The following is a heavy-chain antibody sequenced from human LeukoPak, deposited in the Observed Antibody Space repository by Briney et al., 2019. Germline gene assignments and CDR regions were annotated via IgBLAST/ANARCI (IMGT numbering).Heavy chain of an antibody. D-gene: IGHD5-12*01. CDR2: IYTSGST. CDR1: GGSISSGSYY. CDR3: ARTKGGYDSFWFDP. Sequence: PSETLSLTCTVSGGSISSGSYYWSWIRQPAGKGLEWIGRIYTSGSTNYNPSLKSRVTMSVDTSKNQFSLKLSSVTAADTAVYYCARTKGGYDSFWFDPWGQGTLVTVSS. V-gene: IGHV4-61*02. J-gene: IGHJ5*02.